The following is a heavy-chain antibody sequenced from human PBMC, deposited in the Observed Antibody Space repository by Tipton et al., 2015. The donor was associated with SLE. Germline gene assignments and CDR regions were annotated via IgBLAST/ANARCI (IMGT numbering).Heavy chain of an antibody. V-gene: IGHV3-66*02. CDR3: ARDRASTWFFFDY. D-gene: IGHD6-13*01. Sequence: GSLRLSCAASGFTVSSNYMSWVRQAPGKGLEWVSVIYSGGSTYYADSVKGRFTISRDNSKNTLYLQMNSLRAEDTAVYYCARDRASTWFFFDYWAREPWSPSPQ. CDR2: IYSGGST. CDR1: GFTVSSNY. J-gene: IGHJ4*02.